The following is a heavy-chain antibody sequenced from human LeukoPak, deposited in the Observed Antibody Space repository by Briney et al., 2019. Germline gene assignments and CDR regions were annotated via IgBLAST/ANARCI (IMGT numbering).Heavy chain of an antibody. D-gene: IGHD4-17*01. CDR3: ARLDYGDYLY. J-gene: IGHJ4*02. CDR1: GYTFTGYY. Sequence: ASVKVSCKASGYTFTGYYVYWVRQAPGQGLEWMGWINPNSGATSYAQKFQGRVTMTRDTSISTAYMELSGLRSDDTAVYYCARLDYGDYLYWGQGTLVTVSS. CDR2: INPNSGAT. V-gene: IGHV1-2*02.